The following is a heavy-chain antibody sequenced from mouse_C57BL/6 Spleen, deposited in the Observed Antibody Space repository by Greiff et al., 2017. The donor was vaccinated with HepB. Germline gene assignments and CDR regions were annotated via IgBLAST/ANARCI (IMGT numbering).Heavy chain of an antibody. J-gene: IGHJ2*01. Sequence: DVMLVESGGDLVKPGGSLKLSCAASGFTFSSYGMSWVRQTPDKRLEWVATISSGGSYTYYPDSVKGRFTISRDNAKNTLYLQMSSLKSEDTAMYYCARHYGNYVFDYWGQGTTLTVSS. D-gene: IGHD2-1*01. CDR2: ISSGGSYT. CDR3: ARHYGNYVFDY. CDR1: GFTFSSYG. V-gene: IGHV5-6*02.